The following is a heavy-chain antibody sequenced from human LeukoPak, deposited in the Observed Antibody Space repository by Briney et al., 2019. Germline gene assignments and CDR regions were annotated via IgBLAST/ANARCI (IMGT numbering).Heavy chain of an antibody. CDR2: ISYDGSNK. Sequence: GGSLRLSCAASGFTFSSYAMHWVRQAPGKGLEWVTVISYDGSNKYYADSVKGRFTISRDNSKNTLYLQMSSLRAEDTAVYYCAKEEGKAAAQRGEPFDYWGQGTLVTVSS. D-gene: IGHD6-13*01. CDR3: AKEEGKAAAQRGEPFDY. J-gene: IGHJ4*02. V-gene: IGHV3-30-3*01. CDR1: GFTFSSYA.